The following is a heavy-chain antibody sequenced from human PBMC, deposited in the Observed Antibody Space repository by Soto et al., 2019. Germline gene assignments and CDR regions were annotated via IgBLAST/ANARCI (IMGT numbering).Heavy chain of an antibody. Sequence: GGSLRLSCAASGFTFTHSAMSWVLQAPGKGLEWVSTISGSGGSTYYADSVKGRFTISRDISKNTVFLQMDSLRGEDTAVYYCARKLPSITVANWGQGTLVTVSS. J-gene: IGHJ4*02. D-gene: IGHD6-19*01. CDR2: ISGSGGST. CDR1: GFTFTHSA. CDR3: ARKLPSITVAN. V-gene: IGHV3-23*01.